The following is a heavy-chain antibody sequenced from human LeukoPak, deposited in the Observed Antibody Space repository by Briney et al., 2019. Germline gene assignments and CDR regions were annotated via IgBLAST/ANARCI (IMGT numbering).Heavy chain of an antibody. V-gene: IGHV3-23*01. CDR3: AKDLRNGDNYGFLDY. CDR2: ISSSGGRT. Sequence: GGSLRLSCAASGFSFSSSNMNWVRQTPDKGLEWVASISSSGGRTYYADSAKGRFTVSRDNSKNTLYLQMDSLRVEDTAIYYCAKDLRNGDNYGFLDYWGQGTLVTVSS. J-gene: IGHJ4*02. D-gene: IGHD4/OR15-4a*01. CDR1: GFSFSSSN.